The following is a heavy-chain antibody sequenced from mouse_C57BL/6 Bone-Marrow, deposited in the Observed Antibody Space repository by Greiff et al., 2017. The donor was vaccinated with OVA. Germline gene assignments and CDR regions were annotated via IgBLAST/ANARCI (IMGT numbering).Heavy chain of an antibody. V-gene: IGHV1-72*01. Sequence: QVQLQQPGAELVKPGASVKLSCKASGYTFTSYWMHWVKQRPGRGLEWIGRIDPNSGGTKYNEKFKSKATLTVDKPASTNYMQISRLTTEDSAVYDCATYTVVESENRYFDVWGTGTTVTVSS. D-gene: IGHD1-1*01. CDR1: GYTFTSYW. J-gene: IGHJ1*03. CDR3: ATYTVVESENRYFDV. CDR2: IDPNSGGT.